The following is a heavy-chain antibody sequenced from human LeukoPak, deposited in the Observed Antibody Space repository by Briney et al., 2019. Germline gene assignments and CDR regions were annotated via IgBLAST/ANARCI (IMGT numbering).Heavy chain of an antibody. CDR2: INWNGGST. Sequence: PGGSLRLSCAASGFTFDDYGMSWVRQAPGKGLEWVSGINWNGGSTGYADSVKGRFTISRDNSKNTLYLQMNSLRAEDTAVYYCATSGYSGDYFDYWGQGTLVTVSS. J-gene: IGHJ4*02. CDR1: GFTFDDYG. V-gene: IGHV3-20*04. CDR3: ATSGYSGDYFDY. D-gene: IGHD5-12*01.